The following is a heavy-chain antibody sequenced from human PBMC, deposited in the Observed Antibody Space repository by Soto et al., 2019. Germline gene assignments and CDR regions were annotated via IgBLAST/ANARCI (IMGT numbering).Heavy chain of an antibody. Sequence: QVQLQESGPGLVKPSETLSLTCTVSGGSISSYYWSWIRQPPGKGLEWIGYIYYSGSTNYNPSLKSRVTMSVDPSKNQFTLKLSSVTAADTAVYYCASRARRDAFDIWGQGTMVTVSS. J-gene: IGHJ3*02. V-gene: IGHV4-59*01. CDR2: IYYSGST. CDR1: GGSISSYY. CDR3: ASRARRDAFDI.